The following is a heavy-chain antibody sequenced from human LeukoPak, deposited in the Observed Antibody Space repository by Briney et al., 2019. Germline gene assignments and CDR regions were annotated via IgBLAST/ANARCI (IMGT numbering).Heavy chain of an antibody. Sequence: GGSLRLSCAASGFTFSSYSMNWVRQAPGKGLEWVSHITASGTAMFYADSVKGRFTISRDNAKNSLYLQMNSLRDEDTAVYYCARGQYSWNYRTSDAFDIWGQGTLVTVS. D-gene: IGHD1-7*01. CDR3: ARGQYSWNYRTSDAFDI. CDR2: ITASGTAM. J-gene: IGHJ3*02. CDR1: GFTFSSYS. V-gene: IGHV3-48*02.